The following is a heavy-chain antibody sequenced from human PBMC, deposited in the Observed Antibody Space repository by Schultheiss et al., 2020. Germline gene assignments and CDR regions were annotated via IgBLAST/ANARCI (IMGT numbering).Heavy chain of an antibody. J-gene: IGHJ4*02. CDR3: AREGYGAAFDI. CDR2: IYYSGST. Sequence: SETLSLTCTVSGGSVSSGSYYWSWIRQPPGKGLEWIGYIYYSGSTYYNPSLKSRVTISVDTSKNQFSLKLSSVTAADTAVYYCAREGYGAAFDIWGQGTLVTGYS. D-gene: IGHD4-17*01. CDR1: GGSVSSGSYY. V-gene: IGHV4-31*03.